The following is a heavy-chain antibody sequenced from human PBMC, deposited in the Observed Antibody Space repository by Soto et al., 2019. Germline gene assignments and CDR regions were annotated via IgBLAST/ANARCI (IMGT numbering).Heavy chain of an antibody. Sequence: GGSLRLSCAASGFTFSNAWMSWARQAPGKGLEWVGRIKSKTDGGTTDYAAPVKGRFTISRDDSKNTLYLQMNSLKTEDTAVYYCTTDLEWLLIWPWFDPWGQGTLVTVSS. CDR3: TTDLEWLLIWPWFDP. CDR1: GFTFSNAW. J-gene: IGHJ5*02. V-gene: IGHV3-15*01. CDR2: IKSKTDGGTT. D-gene: IGHD3-3*01.